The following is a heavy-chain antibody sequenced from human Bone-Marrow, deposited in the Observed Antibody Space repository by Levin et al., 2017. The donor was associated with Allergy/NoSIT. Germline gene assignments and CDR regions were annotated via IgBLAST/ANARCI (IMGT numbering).Heavy chain of an antibody. CDR2: ISGGGGST. Sequence: SCAASGFTFSSYAMSWVRQAPGKGLEWVSAISGGGGSTKYADSVRGRFTIPRDNSKNTLDLQMSSLRADDTAVYYCTKGAISAVARHFDYWRQGALVTVSS. J-gene: IGHJ4*02. CDR3: TKGAISAVARHFDY. CDR1: GFTFSSYA. D-gene: IGHD6-13*01. V-gene: IGHV3-23*01.